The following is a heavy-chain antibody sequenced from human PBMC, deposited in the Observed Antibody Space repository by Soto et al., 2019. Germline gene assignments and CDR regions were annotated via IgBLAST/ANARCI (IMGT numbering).Heavy chain of an antibody. D-gene: IGHD2-15*01. J-gene: IGHJ4*02. V-gene: IGHV4-59*12. Sequence: QVQLQESGPGLVKPSETLSLTCSVSNGSISGFYWTWIRQPPGKILEWIGYIHYSGRTDYNPSLTSRATMSVDTSKNQFSLNLKSITAADTAVYYCVRVVVGIGNHVDSWGRGTLVTVSS. CDR1: NGSISGFY. CDR3: VRVVVGIGNHVDS. CDR2: IHYSGRT.